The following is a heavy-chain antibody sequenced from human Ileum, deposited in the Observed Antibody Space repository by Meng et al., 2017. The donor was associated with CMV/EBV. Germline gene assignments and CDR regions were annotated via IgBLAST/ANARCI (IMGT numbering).Heavy chain of an antibody. J-gene: IGHJ6*02. CDR1: GYTFTYYG. CDR3: ARDYCSSTSCFPRPHYGMDV. V-gene: IGHV1-2*02. Sequence: ASVKVSCKTSGYTFTYYGISWVRQAPGQGLEWMGWINPNSGGTNYAQNFQGRVTMTRDTSISTAYMELSRLRSDDTAVYYCARDYCSSTSCFPRPHYGMDVWGQGTTVTVSS. CDR2: INPNSGGT. D-gene: IGHD2-2*01.